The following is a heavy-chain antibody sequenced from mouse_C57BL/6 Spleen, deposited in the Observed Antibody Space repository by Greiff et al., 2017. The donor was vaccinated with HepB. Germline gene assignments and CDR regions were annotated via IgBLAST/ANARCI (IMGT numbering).Heavy chain of an antibody. V-gene: IGHV1-50*01. Sequence: QVQLQQPGAELVKPGASVKLSCKASGYTFTSYWMQWVNQRPGQGLEWIGEIDPSDSYTNYNQKFKGKATLTVDTSSSTAYMQLSSLTSEDSAVYYCARKGDFAYWGQGTLVTVSA. CDR1: GYTFTSYW. CDR3: ARKGDFAY. CDR2: IDPSDSYT. J-gene: IGHJ3*01.